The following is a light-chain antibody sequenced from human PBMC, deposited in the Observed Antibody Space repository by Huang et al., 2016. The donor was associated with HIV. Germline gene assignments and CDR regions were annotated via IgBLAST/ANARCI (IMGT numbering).Light chain of an antibody. CDR1: QSVGSSY. CDR3: QQYGSSPFT. CDR2: GAS. Sequence: EIVLTQSPGTLSLSPGERATLPCRASQSVGSSYLAWYQQKPGQAPRLLIFGASSRATGIPDRFSGSGSGTDFTLTISRLEPEDFAVYYCQQYGSSPFTFGPGTKVDIK. J-gene: IGKJ3*01. V-gene: IGKV3-20*01.